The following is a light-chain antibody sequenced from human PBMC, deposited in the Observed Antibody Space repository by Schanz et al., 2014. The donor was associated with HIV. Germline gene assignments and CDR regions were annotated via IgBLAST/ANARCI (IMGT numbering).Light chain of an antibody. V-gene: IGKV3-20*01. CDR1: QSVSSSY. J-gene: IGKJ1*01. Sequence: EIVLTQSPGTLSLSPGERATLSCRTSQSVSSSYLAWYQQKPGQAPTLLIYGASSRATGVPDRFSGSGSGTVFTLTISRLEPEDFAVYYCQQYGSSPLFGQGTKVEIK. CDR2: GAS. CDR3: QQYGSSPL.